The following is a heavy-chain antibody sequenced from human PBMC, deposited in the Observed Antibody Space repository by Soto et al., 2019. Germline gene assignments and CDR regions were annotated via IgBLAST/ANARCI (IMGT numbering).Heavy chain of an antibody. CDR3: AKVQDGDSRLYGMDV. V-gene: IGHV3-30*18. CDR1: GFTFSSYG. D-gene: IGHD3-22*01. CDR2: ISYDGSNK. J-gene: IGHJ6*02. Sequence: PGGSLRLSCAASGFTFSSYGMHWVRQAPGKGLEWVAVISYDGSNKYYADSVKGRFTIPRDNSKNTLYLQMNSLRAEDTAVYYCAKVQDGDSRLYGMDVWGQGTTVTVSS.